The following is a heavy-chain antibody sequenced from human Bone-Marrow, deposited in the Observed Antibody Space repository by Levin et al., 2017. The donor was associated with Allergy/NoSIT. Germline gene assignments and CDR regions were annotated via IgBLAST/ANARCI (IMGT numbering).Heavy chain of an antibody. Sequence: NSSETLSLTCAVSGYSIRNGHYWGWIRQPPGKGLEWIGSMYENGNTYYNPSLKSRVGISVDTSKNQFSLKLSSVTVADTAVYYCARLECSGGGCYYYYYYMDVWGKGTTVTVAS. CDR2: MYENGNT. CDR3: ARLECSGGGCYYYYYYMDV. D-gene: IGHD2-15*01. V-gene: IGHV4-38-2*01. CDR1: GYSIRNGHY. J-gene: IGHJ6*03.